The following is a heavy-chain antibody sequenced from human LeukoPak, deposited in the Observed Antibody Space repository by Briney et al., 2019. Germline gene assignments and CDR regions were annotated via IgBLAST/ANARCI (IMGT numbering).Heavy chain of an antibody. D-gene: IGHD7-27*01. CDR1: GYTFTSYY. CDR2: INPSGGST. CDR3: AIPLAPQTGAFDY. Sequence: GASVKVSCKASGYTFTSYYMHWVRQAPGQWLEWMGIINPSGGSTSYAQKFQGRVTMTRDTSTSTVYMELSSLRSEDTAVYYCAIPLAPQTGAFDYWGQGTLVTVSS. J-gene: IGHJ4*02. V-gene: IGHV1-46*01.